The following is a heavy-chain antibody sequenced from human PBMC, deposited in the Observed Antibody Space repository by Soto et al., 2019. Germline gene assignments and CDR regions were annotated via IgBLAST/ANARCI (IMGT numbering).Heavy chain of an antibody. CDR1: GFTFSDYY. D-gene: IGHD3-22*01. V-gene: IGHV3-11*01. J-gene: IGHJ3*02. CDR3: ARDIEKNYYDSSGYSDAFDI. CDR2: ISSSGSTI. Sequence: PGGSLRLSCAASGFTFSDYYMSWIRQAPGKGLEWVSYISSSGSTIYYADSVKGRFTISRDNAKNSLYLQMNSLRAEDTAVYYCARDIEKNYYDSSGYSDAFDIWGQGTMVTVSS.